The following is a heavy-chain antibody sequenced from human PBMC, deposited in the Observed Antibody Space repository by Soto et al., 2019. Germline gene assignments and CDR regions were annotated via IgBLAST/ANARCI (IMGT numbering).Heavy chain of an antibody. CDR3: AKSSRMITSRAYIVY. Sequence: GASVNPSAKASGSTFSRNVISWVRQAPGQVLDCIGGIIPIFGTANYAQRFQGRVTITADESTSKSYMELSSLRSEDTAVYYFAKSSRMITSRAYIVYWGQTTLLTVS. D-gene: IGHD3-16*01. V-gene: IGHV1-69*13. CDR1: GSTFSRNV. CDR2: IIPIFGTA. J-gene: IGHJ4*02.